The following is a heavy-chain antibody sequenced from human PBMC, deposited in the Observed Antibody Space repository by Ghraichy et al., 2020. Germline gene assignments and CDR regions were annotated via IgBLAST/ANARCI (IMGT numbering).Heavy chain of an antibody. V-gene: IGHV1-2*02. CDR3: ARNYYYGTRGDAFDI. D-gene: IGHD3-10*01. CDR1: GYTFTGYY. Sequence: ASVKVSCKASGYTFTGYYMHWVRQAPGQGLEWMGWINPNSGGTNYAQKFQGRVTMTRDTSISTAYMELSRLRSDDTAVYYCARNYYYGTRGDAFDIWGQGTMVTVSS. CDR2: INPNSGGT. J-gene: IGHJ3*02.